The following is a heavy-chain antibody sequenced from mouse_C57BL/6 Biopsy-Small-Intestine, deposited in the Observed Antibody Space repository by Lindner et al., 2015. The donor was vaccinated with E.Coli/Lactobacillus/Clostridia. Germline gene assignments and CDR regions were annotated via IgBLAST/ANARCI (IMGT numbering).Heavy chain of an antibody. CDR3: VRGAIAMDY. D-gene: IGHD3-1*01. CDR1: GYTFINYV. CDR2: INPYNDDI. Sequence: VQLQESGPELVKPGASVKMSCKASGYTFINYVMHWVKQKPGQGLEWIRFINPYNDDIKYNEKFKGKATLTSDKSSSTADMDLSSLTSEDSAVYYCVRGAIAMDYWGQGTSVTVSS. V-gene: IGHV1-14*01. J-gene: IGHJ4*01.